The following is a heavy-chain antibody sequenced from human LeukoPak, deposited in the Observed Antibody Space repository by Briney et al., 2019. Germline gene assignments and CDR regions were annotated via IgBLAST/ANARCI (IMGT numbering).Heavy chain of an antibody. D-gene: IGHD6-13*01. Sequence: PGGSLRLSRAASGFTFSSYSMNWVRQAPGKGLEWVSYISSSSSTIYYADSVKGRFTISRDNAKNSLYLQMNSLRAEDTAVYYCARQQLVSEGVFDYWGQGTLVTVSS. CDR2: ISSSSSTI. CDR3: ARQQLVSEGVFDY. V-gene: IGHV3-48*01. CDR1: GFTFSSYS. J-gene: IGHJ4*02.